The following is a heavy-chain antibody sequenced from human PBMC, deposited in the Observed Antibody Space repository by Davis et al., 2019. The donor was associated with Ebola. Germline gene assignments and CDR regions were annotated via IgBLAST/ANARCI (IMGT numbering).Heavy chain of an antibody. CDR2: ISSSSNYI. Sequence: GESLKISCAASGFTFSIYSMNWVRQAPGKGLEWVSSISSSSNYIYYADSVKGRFTISRDNAQNSLYLQMNSLGAEDTAIYFCARSQGYSDSWGQGILVTVSS. CDR3: ARSQGYSDS. CDR1: GFTFSIYS. J-gene: IGHJ4*02. V-gene: IGHV3-21*06.